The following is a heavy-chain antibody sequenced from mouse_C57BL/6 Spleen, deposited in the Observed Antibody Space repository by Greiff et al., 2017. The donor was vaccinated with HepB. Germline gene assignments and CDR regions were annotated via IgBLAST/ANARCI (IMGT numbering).Heavy chain of an antibody. J-gene: IGHJ1*03. CDR2: IDPSDSYS. V-gene: IGHV1-50*01. D-gene: IGHD2-5*01. Sequence: VQLQQPGAELVKPGASVKLSCKASGYTFTSYWMQWVKQRPGQGLEWIGGIDPSDSYSNYNQKFKGKATLTVDTSSSTAYMQLSSLTSEDSAVYYGARGGYSNTYWYFDVWGTGTTVTVSS. CDR1: GYTFTSYW. CDR3: ARGGYSNTYWYFDV.